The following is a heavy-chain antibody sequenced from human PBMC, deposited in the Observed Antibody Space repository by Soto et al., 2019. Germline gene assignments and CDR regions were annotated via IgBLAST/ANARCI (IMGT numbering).Heavy chain of an antibody. J-gene: IGHJ6*02. V-gene: IGHV4-34*01. D-gene: IGHD1-1*01. CDR3: ARYDNTNSLYGVDV. Sequence: SETLSLTCAVSGGSLSGYYWSWIRQSPGKGLEWIGEINHRGSSDYNPFLKSRVTISIDASKNQFSLELSSVTAADTAIYYCARYDNTNSLYGVDVWGQGTTVTVSS. CDR2: INHRGSS. CDR1: GGSLSGYY.